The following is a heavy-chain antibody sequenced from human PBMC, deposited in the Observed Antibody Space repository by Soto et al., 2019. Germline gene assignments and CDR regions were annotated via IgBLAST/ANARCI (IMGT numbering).Heavy chain of an antibody. V-gene: IGHV5-51*03. CDR3: ARRIRSRYCSSTSCYSPNFSDAFDI. CDR1: GYSFTSYW. D-gene: IGHD2-2*01. Sequence: EVQLVQSGAEVKKPGESLKISCKGSGYSFTSYWIGWVRQMPGKGLEWMGIIYPGDSDTRYSPSFQGQVTISADKSISTAYLQWSSLKASDTAMYYCARRIRSRYCSSTSCYSPNFSDAFDIWGQGTMVTVSS. CDR2: IYPGDSDT. J-gene: IGHJ3*02.